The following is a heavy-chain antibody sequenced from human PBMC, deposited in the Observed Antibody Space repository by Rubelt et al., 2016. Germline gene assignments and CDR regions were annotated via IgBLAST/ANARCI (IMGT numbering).Heavy chain of an antibody. Sequence: VQLVESGGGLVQPGGSLRLSCAASGFNFSNYWMHWVRQAPGKGLVWVSRINCDGSTTYADSVKGRFTISRDNAKNTLYLQLNSLRAEDTALYYCARDHYGSGSFPDYWGQGTLVTVSS. CDR3: ARDHYGSGSFPDY. J-gene: IGHJ4*02. D-gene: IGHD3-10*01. CDR1: GFNFSNYW. CDR2: INCDGSTT. V-gene: IGHV3-74*01.